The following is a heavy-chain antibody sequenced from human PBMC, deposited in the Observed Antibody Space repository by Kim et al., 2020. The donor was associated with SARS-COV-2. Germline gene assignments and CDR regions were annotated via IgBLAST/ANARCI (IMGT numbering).Heavy chain of an antibody. Sequence: ASVKVSCKASGYTFTSYAMHWVRQAPGQRLEWMGWINAGNGNTKYSQKFQGRVTITRDTSASTAYMELSSLRSEDTAVYYCVRDGTMVRGVSTYYGMDVWGQGTTVTVSS. CDR2: INAGNGNT. V-gene: IGHV1-3*01. J-gene: IGHJ6*02. D-gene: IGHD3-10*01. CDR1: GYTFTSYA. CDR3: VRDGTMVRGVSTYYGMDV.